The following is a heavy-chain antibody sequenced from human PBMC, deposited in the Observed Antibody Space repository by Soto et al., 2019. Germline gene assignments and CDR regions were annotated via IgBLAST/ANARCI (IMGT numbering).Heavy chain of an antibody. D-gene: IGHD3-16*01. CDR2: ISPYSGNT. V-gene: IGHV1-18*01. Sequence: QVQLVQSGDEVKKPGSSVKVSCKASGYIFVTYGIAWVRQAPGQGLEWMGWISPYSGNTHYARKVQGRLTMTTDTTTGAADMDLRSPTSDDTDVDYWAMGDNYITLSSQAGWSQGNTVTVSS. CDR1: GYIFVTYG. CDR3: AMGDNYITLSSQAG. J-gene: IGHJ6*02.